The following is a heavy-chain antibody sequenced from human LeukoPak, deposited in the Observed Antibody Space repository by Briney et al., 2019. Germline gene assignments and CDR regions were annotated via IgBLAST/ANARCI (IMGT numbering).Heavy chain of an antibody. CDR2: ISGSGGST. CDR1: GFTFSSYA. D-gene: IGHD6-19*01. CDR3: ARGGSSGWYVFDY. Sequence: PGGSLRLSCAASGFTFSSYAMSWVRQAPGKGLEWVSAISGSGGSTYYADSVKGRFTISRDNAKNSLYLQMNSLRAEDTAVYYCARGGSSGWYVFDYWGQGTLVTVSS. V-gene: IGHV3-23*01. J-gene: IGHJ4*02.